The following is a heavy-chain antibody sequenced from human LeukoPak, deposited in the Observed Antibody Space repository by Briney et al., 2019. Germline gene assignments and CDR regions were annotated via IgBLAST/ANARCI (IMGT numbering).Heavy chain of an antibody. Sequence: SETLSLTCTVSGGSSGDSIRGYYWSWIRQPPGEGLKWIGYIYYSGSTEYYPSLKSRVTISADTSKNQFSLKLTSVTAADTAVYYCARGRPGRDGYNYFDYWGQGTLVTVSS. J-gene: IGHJ4*02. V-gene: IGHV4-61*08. D-gene: IGHD5-24*01. CDR3: ARGRPGRDGYNYFDY. CDR2: IYYSGST. CDR1: GGSSGDSIRGYY.